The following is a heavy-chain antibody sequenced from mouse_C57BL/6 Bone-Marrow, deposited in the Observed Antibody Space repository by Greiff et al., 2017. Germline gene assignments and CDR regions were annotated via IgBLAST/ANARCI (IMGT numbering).Heavy chain of an antibody. Sequence: EVQLQQSGPELVKPGASVKISCKASGYTFTDYYMNWVKQSHGQSLEWIGDINPNNGGTSYNQKFKGKATLTVDKSSSTAYMELRSLSAEDSAYYCGTRRGSRHCDFDVWGTGTTVTVSS. J-gene: IGHJ1*03. CDR3: TRRGSRHCDFDV. V-gene: IGHV1-26*01. CDR2: INPNNGGT. D-gene: IGHD1-1*01. CDR1: GYTFTDYY.